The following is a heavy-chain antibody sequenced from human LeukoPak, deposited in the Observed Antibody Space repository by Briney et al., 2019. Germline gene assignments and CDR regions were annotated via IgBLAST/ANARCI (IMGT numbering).Heavy chain of an antibody. D-gene: IGHD3-3*01. CDR3: ARDNSPPLYDFWSGSPWSNSRYFDY. CDR1: GFTFSTYD. CDR2: ISNNGNII. Sequence: GGSLRLSCAGSGFTFSTYDMNWVRQAPGKGLEWVSFISNNGNIIKYADSVKGRFTISRDNAKNSLYLQMNSLRAEDTAVYYCARDNSPPLYDFWSGSPWSNSRYFDYWGQGTLVTVSS. V-gene: IGHV3-48*03. J-gene: IGHJ4*02.